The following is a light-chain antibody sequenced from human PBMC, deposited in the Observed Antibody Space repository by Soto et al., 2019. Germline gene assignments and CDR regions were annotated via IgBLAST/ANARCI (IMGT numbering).Light chain of an antibody. V-gene: IGKV3-20*01. CDR3: QEYGSSPMFT. Sequence: ESVLTQSPGTLSLSPGERATLSCRASQSLSSNYLAWYQQKPGQAPRLLIYGASSRASGIPDRFSGSGSGTDFTLPISRLEPEDFAVYFCQEYGSSPMFTFGQGTKLEIK. CDR1: QSLSSNY. J-gene: IGKJ2*01. CDR2: GAS.